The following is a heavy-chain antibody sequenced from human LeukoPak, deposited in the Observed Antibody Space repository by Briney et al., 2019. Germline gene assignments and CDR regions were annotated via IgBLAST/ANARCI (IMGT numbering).Heavy chain of an antibody. CDR3: ARGKGWELRSWFDP. CDR2: TNPSGGST. V-gene: IGHV1-46*01. D-gene: IGHD1-26*01. J-gene: IGHJ5*02. Sequence: ASVKVSCKASGYTFTNYYMHWVRQAPGQGLEWMGITNPSGGSTSYAQKFQGRVTMTRNTSISTAYMELSSLRSEDTAVYYCARGKGWELRSWFDPWGQGTLVTVSS. CDR1: GYTFTNYY.